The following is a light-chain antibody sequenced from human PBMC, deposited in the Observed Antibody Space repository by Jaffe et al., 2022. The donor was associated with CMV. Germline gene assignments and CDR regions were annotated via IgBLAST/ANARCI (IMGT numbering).Light chain of an antibody. CDR2: DVT. Sequence: QSALTQPRSVSGSPGQSVTISCTGTSRDVGGYNYVSWYQQHPGEAPKLLTFDVTKRPSGVPDRFSGSKSDNTASLTISRLQADDEADYYCSSYAGSYSWIFGGGTKLTVL. J-gene: IGLJ2*01. CDR3: SSYAGSYSWI. CDR1: SRDVGGYNY. V-gene: IGLV2-11*01.